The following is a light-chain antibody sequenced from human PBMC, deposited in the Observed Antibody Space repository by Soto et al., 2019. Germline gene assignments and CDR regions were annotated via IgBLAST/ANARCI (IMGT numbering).Light chain of an antibody. CDR2: DVS. V-gene: IGKV1-13*02. Sequence: AIQLTQSPSSLSASVGDRVTITCRASQDVRGALAWYQQKPGKAPKILIYDVSVLESGVPTRFSGSGSGTDFTLTITSLQPVDFATYYCQQLNSYPITFGQGTRLEIK. CDR1: QDVRGA. CDR3: QQLNSYPIT. J-gene: IGKJ5*01.